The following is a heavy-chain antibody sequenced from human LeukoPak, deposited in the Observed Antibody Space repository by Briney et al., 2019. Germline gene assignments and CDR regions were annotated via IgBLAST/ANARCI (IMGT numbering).Heavy chain of an antibody. CDR3: AKDHVSVAGTSSGFDY. CDR1: GFTFSSYG. D-gene: IGHD6-19*01. V-gene: IGHV3-30*18. Sequence: PGGSLRLSCAASGFTFSSYGMHWVRQAPGKGLEWVAVISYDGSNKYYADSVKGRFTISRDNSKNTLYLQMNSLRAEDTAVYYCAKDHVSVAGTSSGFDYWGQGTLVTVSS. J-gene: IGHJ4*02. CDR2: ISYDGSNK.